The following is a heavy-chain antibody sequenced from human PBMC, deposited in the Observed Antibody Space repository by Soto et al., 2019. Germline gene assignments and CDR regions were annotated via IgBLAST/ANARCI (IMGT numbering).Heavy chain of an antibody. Sequence: SGGSLRLSCAASGFTFSDYYMSWIRQAPGKGLEWVSYISSSGSTIYYADSVKGRFTISRDNAKNSLYLQMNSLRAEDTAVYYCARVCGSGDYGDNWFDPWGQRTLVTVSS. J-gene: IGHJ5*02. D-gene: IGHD4-17*01. CDR2: ISSSGSTI. CDR1: GFTFSDYY. V-gene: IGHV3-11*01. CDR3: ARVCGSGDYGDNWFDP.